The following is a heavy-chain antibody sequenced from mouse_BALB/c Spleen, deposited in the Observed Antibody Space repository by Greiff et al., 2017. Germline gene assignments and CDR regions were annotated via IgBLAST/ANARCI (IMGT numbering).Heavy chain of an antibody. V-gene: IGHV2-9*02. CDR1: GFSLTSYG. J-gene: IGHJ4*01. CDR2: IWAGGST. Sequence: VKLQESGPGLVAPSQSLSITCTVSGFSLTSYGVHWVRQPPGKGLEWLGVIWAGGSTNYNSALMSRLSISKDNSKSQVFLKMNSLQTDDTAMYYCAREGYGGDYYAMDYWGQGTSVTVSS. CDR3: AREGYGGDYYAMDY. D-gene: IGHD2-10*02.